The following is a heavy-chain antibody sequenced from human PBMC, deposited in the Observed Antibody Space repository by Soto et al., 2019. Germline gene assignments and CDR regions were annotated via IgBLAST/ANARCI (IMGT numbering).Heavy chain of an antibody. D-gene: IGHD4-17*01. CDR3: ARGPFGYGGNSRYFDY. J-gene: IGHJ4*02. V-gene: IGHV4-61*01. Sequence: PSETLSLTCTFSGGSVSSGSYYWSWIRQPPGKGLEWIGYIYYSGSTNYNPSLKSRVTISVDTSKNQFSLKLSSVTAADTAVYYCARGPFGYGGNSRYFDYWGQGTLVTVSS. CDR1: GGSVSSGSYY. CDR2: IYYSGST.